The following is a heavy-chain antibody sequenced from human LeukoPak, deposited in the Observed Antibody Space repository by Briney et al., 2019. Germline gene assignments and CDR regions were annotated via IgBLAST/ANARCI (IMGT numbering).Heavy chain of an antibody. CDR2: ISTSGSTI. J-gene: IGHJ5*02. CDR1: GFIFSDYY. Sequence: PGGSLRLSCAASGFIFSDYYMSWIRQAPGKGLEWVSYISTSGSTIYYADSVKGRFTISRDNAKNSLYLQMNSLRAEDTAVFYCARGGLMVRGVLAGNWFDPWGQGTLVTVSS. V-gene: IGHV3-11*04. CDR3: ARGGLMVRGVLAGNWFDP. D-gene: IGHD3-10*01.